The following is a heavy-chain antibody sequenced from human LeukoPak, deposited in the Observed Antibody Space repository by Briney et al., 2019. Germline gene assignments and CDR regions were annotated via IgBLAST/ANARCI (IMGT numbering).Heavy chain of an antibody. D-gene: IGHD2-15*01. CDR1: GGPNSSGDYY. CDR3: ARAVVVVAATNWFDP. CDR2: NYYSGST. Sequence: SETLSLTCSLSGGPNSSGDYYGSWIRQPPAKVLEWNGYNYYSGSTYYNPSLKSRVTISVDTSKNQFCLKLSSVTAADTAVYYCARAVVVVAATNWFDPWGQGTLVTVSS. J-gene: IGHJ5*02. V-gene: IGHV4-30-4*01.